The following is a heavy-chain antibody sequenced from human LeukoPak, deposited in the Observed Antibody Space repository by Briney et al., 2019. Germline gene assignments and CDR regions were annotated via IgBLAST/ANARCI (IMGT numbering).Heavy chain of an antibody. CDR2: ISSSSSYI. V-gene: IGHV3-21*01. D-gene: IGHD4-17*01. Sequence: GGSLRLSCAASGFTFSSYSMNWVRQAPGKGREWLSSISSSSSYIYYADSVQGRFTISRDNAKNSLYLQMNSLRAEDTAVYYCAREVGNGDYYFDYWGQGTLVTASS. CDR1: GFTFSSYS. J-gene: IGHJ4*02. CDR3: AREVGNGDYYFDY.